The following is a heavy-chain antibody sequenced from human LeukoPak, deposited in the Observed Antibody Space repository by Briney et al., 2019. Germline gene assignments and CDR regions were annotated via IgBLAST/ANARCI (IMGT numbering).Heavy chain of an antibody. D-gene: IGHD3-10*01. J-gene: IGHJ4*02. CDR2: ISYDGSNK. Sequence: PGGSLRLSCAASGFTFSSYGTHWVRQAPGKGLEWVAVISYDGSNKYYADSVKGRFTISRDNSKNTLYLQMNSLRAEDTAVYYCAKDQAQVPWFGELLAPMTFDYWGQGTLVTVSS. CDR3: AKDQAQVPWFGELLAPMTFDY. CDR1: GFTFSSYG. V-gene: IGHV3-30*18.